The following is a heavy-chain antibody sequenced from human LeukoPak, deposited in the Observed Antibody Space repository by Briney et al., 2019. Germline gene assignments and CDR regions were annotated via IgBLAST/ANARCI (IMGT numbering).Heavy chain of an antibody. CDR2: ITPLFGTA. CDR3: ARVAAAAKNWFDP. CDR1: GGTFSKYT. V-gene: IGHV1-69*05. D-gene: IGHD6-13*01. J-gene: IGHJ5*02. Sequence: GASVKVSCKASGGTFSKYTISWVRQRPGQGLEWMGGITPLFGTANYAQKFQGRVTMTRDTSISTAYMELSRLRSDDTAVYYCARVAAAAKNWFDPWGQGTLVTVSS.